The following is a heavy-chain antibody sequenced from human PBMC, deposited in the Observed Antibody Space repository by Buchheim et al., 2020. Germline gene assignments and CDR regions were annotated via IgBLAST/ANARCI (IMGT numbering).Heavy chain of an antibody. D-gene: IGHD3-10*01. Sequence: EVQLVESGGGLIQPGGSVRLSCAASGFTFSNYWMYWICQAPGKGLVWVSRINSDGSSTAYAESVQGRFTISRDNAKNTVSLQMNSLRSDDTAIYYCARNRSAMVRGLYNGMDVWGQGTT. CDR2: INSDGSST. J-gene: IGHJ6*02. CDR1: GFTFSNYW. CDR3: ARNRSAMVRGLYNGMDV. V-gene: IGHV3-74*01.